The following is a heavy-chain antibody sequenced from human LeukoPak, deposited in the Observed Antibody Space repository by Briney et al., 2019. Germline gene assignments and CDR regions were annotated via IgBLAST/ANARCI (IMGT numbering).Heavy chain of an antibody. V-gene: IGHV1-69*06. CDR1: GGTFTNYA. CDR3: ARDQIGMETVTTIPMGGFDP. Sequence: GASVKVSCKASGGTFTNYAISWVRQAPGQGLEWMGGIIPIFGTANYAQKFQGRVTITADKSTSTAYMELSSLRSEDTAVYYCARDQIGMETVTTIPMGGFDPWGQGTLVTVSS. CDR2: IIPIFGTA. J-gene: IGHJ5*02. D-gene: IGHD4-17*01.